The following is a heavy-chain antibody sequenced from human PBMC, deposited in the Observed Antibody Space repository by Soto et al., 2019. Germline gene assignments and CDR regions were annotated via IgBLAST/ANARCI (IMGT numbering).Heavy chain of an antibody. CDR1: GGSVSSSSYY. CDR3: ARAHYCTGGSWSFGWCDP. V-gene: IGHV4-61*01. J-gene: IGHJ5*02. Sequence: QVQVQESGPGLVKPSETLSLTCTVSGGSVSSSSYYWSWIRQPPGKGLEWIGYGYYTGSTNYNPSLRRRVTISVDMYKKQFSLKRRSVTFADTAVYFCARAHYCTGGSWSFGWCDPWGQGTLVTVSS. CDR2: GYYTGST. D-gene: IGHD2-8*02.